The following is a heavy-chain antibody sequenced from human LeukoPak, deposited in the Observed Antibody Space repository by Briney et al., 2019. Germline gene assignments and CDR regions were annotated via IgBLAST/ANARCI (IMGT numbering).Heavy chain of an antibody. D-gene: IGHD3-22*01. Sequence: GGSPRLSCAASGFTFSSYGMHWVRQAPGKGLEWVAVISYDGSNKYYADSVKGRFTISRDNSKNTLYLQMNSLRAEDTAVYYCAKDDSSGYYSHFDYWGQGTLVTVSS. CDR1: GFTFSSYG. CDR2: ISYDGSNK. V-gene: IGHV3-30*18. CDR3: AKDDSSGYYSHFDY. J-gene: IGHJ4*02.